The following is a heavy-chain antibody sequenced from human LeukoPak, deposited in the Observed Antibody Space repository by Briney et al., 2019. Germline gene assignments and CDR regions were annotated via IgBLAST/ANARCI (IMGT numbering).Heavy chain of an antibody. CDR2: IKQDGSEK. J-gene: IGHJ3*02. V-gene: IGHV3-7*03. Sequence: GGSLRLSCAASGFTFSSYWMSWVRQAPGKGLEWVANIKQDGSEKYYVDSVKGRFTISRDNAKNSLYLQMNSLRAEDTAIYYCAKEPRYDILTGHDAFDMWGQGTMVTVSS. D-gene: IGHD3-9*01. CDR3: AKEPRYDILTGHDAFDM. CDR1: GFTFSSYW.